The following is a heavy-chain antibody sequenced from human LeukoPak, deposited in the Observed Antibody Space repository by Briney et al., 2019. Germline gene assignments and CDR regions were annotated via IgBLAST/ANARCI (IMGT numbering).Heavy chain of an antibody. CDR1: GGSISSYY. J-gene: IGHJ5*02. CDR3: ARGWTIFGVAANWFDP. D-gene: IGHD3-3*01. Sequence: SETLSLTCTVSGGSISSYYWSWIRQPPGKGLEWIGYIYYSGSTNYNPSLKSRVTISVDRSKNQFSLKLSSVTAADTAVYYCARGWTIFGVAANWFDPWGQGTLVTVSS. CDR2: IYYSGST. V-gene: IGHV4-59*12.